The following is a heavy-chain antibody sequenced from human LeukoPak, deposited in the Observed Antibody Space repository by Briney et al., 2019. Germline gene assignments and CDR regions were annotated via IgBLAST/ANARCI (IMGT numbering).Heavy chain of an antibody. Sequence: GESLKISCKGSVYSFTSYWIGWVRQMPGKGLEWMGIIYPGDSDTRYSPSFQGQVTISADKSISTAYLQWSSLKASDTAMYYCTRQPWGGRVRGIIMPYYFDFWGQGTLVTVSS. CDR3: TRQPWGGRVRGIIMPYYFDF. D-gene: IGHD3-10*01. J-gene: IGHJ4*02. V-gene: IGHV5-51*01. CDR2: IYPGDSDT. CDR1: VYSFTSYW.